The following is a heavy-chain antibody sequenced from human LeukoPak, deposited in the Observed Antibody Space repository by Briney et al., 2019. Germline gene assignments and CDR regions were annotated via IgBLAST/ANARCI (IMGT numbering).Heavy chain of an antibody. Sequence: GGSLRLSCAASGFTLSSYAMHWVRQPAGKGLEWVSAIGTAGGTFYPGSVKGRFTISRENAKKSLFLQMNSLRAEDTAVYYCARERWEYSSSGEDFDYWGQGTLVTVSS. D-gene: IGHD6-13*01. CDR2: IGTAGGT. CDR3: ARERWEYSSSGEDFDY. CDR1: GFTLSSYA. V-gene: IGHV3-13*01. J-gene: IGHJ4*02.